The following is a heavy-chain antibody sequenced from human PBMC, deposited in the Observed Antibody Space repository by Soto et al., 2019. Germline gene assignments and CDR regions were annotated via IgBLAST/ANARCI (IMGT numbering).Heavy chain of an antibody. V-gene: IGHV4-61*01. D-gene: IGHD3-10*01. CDR3: ARDSAYFASGTYYIFDY. CDR1: GGSVSSGSYY. J-gene: IGHJ4*02. CDR2: IYHSGST. Sequence: SETLSLTCTVSGGSVSSGSYYWSWIRQPPGKGLEWIGYIYHSGSTKYNPSLKSRVTISVDKSKNQFSLKLSSVTAADTAVYFCARDSAYFASGTYYIFDYWGQGTLVTVSS.